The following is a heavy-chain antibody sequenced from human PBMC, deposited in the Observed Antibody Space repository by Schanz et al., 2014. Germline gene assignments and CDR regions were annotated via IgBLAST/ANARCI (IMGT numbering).Heavy chain of an antibody. Sequence: EVHLLESGGGLVEPGGSLRLSCATSGFSLDIFAVSWVRQAPGKGLEWVSAISGSGGSTYYADSVKGRFTISRDNSKNTLYLQINNLRADDTAVYYCARELPGVVAFDFWGQGTMXTVSS. CDR1: GFSLDIFA. J-gene: IGHJ3*01. V-gene: IGHV3-23*01. D-gene: IGHD7-27*01. CDR2: ISGSGGST. CDR3: ARELPGVVAFDF.